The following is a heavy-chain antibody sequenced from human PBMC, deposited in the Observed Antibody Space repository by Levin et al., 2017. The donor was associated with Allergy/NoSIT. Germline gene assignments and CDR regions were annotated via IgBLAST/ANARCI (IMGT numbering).Heavy chain of an antibody. CDR3: TRSSSTTCYF. CDR1: GFTFSTSW. D-gene: IGHD2-2*01. J-gene: IGHJ4*02. V-gene: IGHV3-74*01. CDR2: INGDGSTT. Sequence: PGESLKISCVASGFTFSTSWMHWVRQGPGKGLVWVSRINGDGSTTSYADSVKGRFTISRDNAKNTLYLQMNSLRAEDTAVYYCTRSSSTTCYFWGQGTLVTVSS.